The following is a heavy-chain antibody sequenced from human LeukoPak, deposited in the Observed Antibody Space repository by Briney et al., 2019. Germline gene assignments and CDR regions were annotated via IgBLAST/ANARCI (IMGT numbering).Heavy chain of an antibody. D-gene: IGHD3-22*01. CDR1: GYTFTSYD. CDR3: AIYLYYYASSGYYPDDAFDI. V-gene: IGHV1-8*01. Sequence: VASVKVSCKASGYTFTSYDINWVRQATGQGLEWMGWMNPNSGNTGYAQKFQGRVTMTRNTSISTAYMELSSLRSEDTAVYYCAIYLYYYASSGYYPDDAFDIWGQGTMVTVSS. J-gene: IGHJ3*02. CDR2: MNPNSGNT.